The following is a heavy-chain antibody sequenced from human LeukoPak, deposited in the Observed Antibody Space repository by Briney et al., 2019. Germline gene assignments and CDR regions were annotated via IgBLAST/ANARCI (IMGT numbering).Heavy chain of an antibody. CDR1: GGSISSYY. V-gene: IGHV4-4*07. D-gene: IGHD3-22*01. J-gene: IGHJ4*02. CDR2: IYTSGST. Sequence: SETLSLTCTVSGGSISSYYWSWIRQPAGKGLEGIGRIYTSGSTNYNPSLKTRVTMSVDTSKNPFSLKLSSVTAADTAVYYCARTYYYDSSGYYFFDYWGQGTLVTVSS. CDR3: ARTYYYDSSGYYFFDY.